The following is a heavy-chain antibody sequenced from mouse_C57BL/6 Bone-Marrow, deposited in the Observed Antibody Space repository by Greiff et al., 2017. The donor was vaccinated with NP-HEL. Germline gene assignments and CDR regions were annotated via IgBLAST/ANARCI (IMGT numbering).Heavy chain of an antibody. D-gene: IGHD2-4*01. Sequence: EVMLVESGGGLVQPKGSLKLSCAASGFSFNTYAMNWVRQAPGKGLEWVARIRSKSNNYATYYADSVKDRFTISRDDSESMLYLQMNNLKTEDTAMYYCVRQDYDHYYFDYWGQGTTLTVSS. CDR2: IRSKSNNYAT. J-gene: IGHJ2*01. CDR1: GFSFNTYA. V-gene: IGHV10-1*01. CDR3: VRQDYDHYYFDY.